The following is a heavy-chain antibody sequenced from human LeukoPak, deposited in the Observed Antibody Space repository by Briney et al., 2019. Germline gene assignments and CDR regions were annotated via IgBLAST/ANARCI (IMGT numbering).Heavy chain of an antibody. V-gene: IGHV3-53*01. CDR3: ARDIGGVITPNY. J-gene: IGHJ4*02. D-gene: IGHD3-22*01. CDR1: GFTVSSNY. CDR2: IYSGGST. Sequence: PGGSLRLSCAASGFTVSSNYMSWVRQAPGRGLEWVSVIYSGGSTYYADSVKGRFTISRDNSKNTLYLQMNSLRAEDTAVYYCARDIGGVITPNYWGQGTLVTVSS.